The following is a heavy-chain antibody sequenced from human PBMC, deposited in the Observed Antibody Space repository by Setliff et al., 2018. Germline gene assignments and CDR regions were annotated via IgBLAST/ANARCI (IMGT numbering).Heavy chain of an antibody. CDR3: VRAPPTVVIPPGRAFFDP. CDR1: GYTFNNYF. J-gene: IGHJ5*02. CDR2: FHPYNGNI. Sequence: ASVKVSCKASGYTFNNYFLHWVRQAPGQGLEWMGRFHPYNGNINYAQKFQGRVTMTTDTYTSTANMELRSLRSDDTAVYYCVRAPPTVVIPPGRAFFDPWGQGTLVTVSS. D-gene: IGHD2-2*01. V-gene: IGHV1-18*04.